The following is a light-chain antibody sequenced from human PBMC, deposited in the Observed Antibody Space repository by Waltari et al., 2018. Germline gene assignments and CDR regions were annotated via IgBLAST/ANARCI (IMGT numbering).Light chain of an antibody. V-gene: IGLV1-44*01. CDR3: AAWDDSVIVV. CDR2: NTN. Sequence: QSVLTKPPSASGTPGQRVTISCSGSSSNIGNNNVNWYKQLPGTAPKLLVYNTNQRPSGVPDRFSGSKSGTSASLAISGLQSEDEAHYYCAAWDDSVIVVFGGGTKLTVL. J-gene: IGLJ2*01. CDR1: SSNIGNNN.